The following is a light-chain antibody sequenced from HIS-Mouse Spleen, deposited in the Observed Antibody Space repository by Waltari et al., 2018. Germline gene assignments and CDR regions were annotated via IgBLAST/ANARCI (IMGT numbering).Light chain of an antibody. Sequence: LRSYYASWYQQKPGQAPVLVIYGKNNRPSGNPDRFSGSSPGNTASLTITGAQAEDEADYYCNSRDSSGNHVVFGGGTKLTVL. CDR3: NSRDSSGNHVV. CDR1: LRSYY. V-gene: IGLV3-19*01. CDR2: GKN. J-gene: IGLJ2*01.